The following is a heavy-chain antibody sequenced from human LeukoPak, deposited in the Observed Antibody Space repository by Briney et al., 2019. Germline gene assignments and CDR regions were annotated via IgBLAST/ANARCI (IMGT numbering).Heavy chain of an antibody. CDR3: ARDGYSYGLYKYYYGMDV. Sequence: GGSLRLSCAASGFTFDDYGMSWVRQAPGKGLEWVSGINWNGGSTGYADSVKGRFTISRDNAKNSLYLQMNSLRAEDTALYHCARDGYSYGLYKYYYGMDVWGQGTTVTVSS. J-gene: IGHJ6*02. CDR1: GFTFDDYG. V-gene: IGHV3-20*01. CDR2: INWNGGST. D-gene: IGHD5-18*01.